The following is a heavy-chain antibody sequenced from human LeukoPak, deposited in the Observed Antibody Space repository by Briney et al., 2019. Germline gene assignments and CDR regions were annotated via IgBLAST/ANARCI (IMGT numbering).Heavy chain of an antibody. CDR3: ARICISNNCQADS. CDR2: IYYSGST. CDR1: GGSFSGYY. D-gene: IGHD2-2*01. J-gene: IGHJ4*02. V-gene: IGHV4-59*08. Sequence: PSETLSLTCAVYGGSFSGYYWSWIRQPPGKGLEWIGYIYYSGSTNYNPSLKSRVTMFVDTSQNQFSLKLRSVTAADTAVYYCARICISNNCQADSWGQGTLVTVSS.